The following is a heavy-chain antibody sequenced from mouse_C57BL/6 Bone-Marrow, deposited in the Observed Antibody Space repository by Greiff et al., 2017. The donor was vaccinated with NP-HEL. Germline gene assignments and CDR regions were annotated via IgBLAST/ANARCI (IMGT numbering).Heavy chain of an antibody. CDR2: ISYDGSN. J-gene: IGHJ2*01. CDR3: ARAQLSYYYGSSYFDY. V-gene: IGHV3-6*01. CDR1: GYSITSGYY. D-gene: IGHD1-1*01. Sequence: EVKLMESGPGLVKPSQSLSLTCSVTGYSITSGYYWNWIRQFPGNKLEWMGYISYDGSNNYNPSLKNRISITRDTSKNQFFLKLNSVTTEDTATYYCARAQLSYYYGSSYFDYWGQGTTLTVSS.